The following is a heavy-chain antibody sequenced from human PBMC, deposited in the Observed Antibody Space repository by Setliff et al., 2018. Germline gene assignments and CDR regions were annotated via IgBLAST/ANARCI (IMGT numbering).Heavy chain of an antibody. V-gene: IGHV3-11*04. CDR3: ARDQGSYGYRAFDF. D-gene: IGHD5-18*01. CDR1: GFTFSDYY. Sequence: PGESLKISCAASGFTFSDYYMNWVRQAPGKGLEWVSYISNSGGVKYYTDSVKGRFTFSRDNAKNSLYLQMNSLRAEDTAVYYCARDQGSYGYRAFDFWGQGTLVTVSS. CDR2: ISNSGGVK. J-gene: IGHJ4*02.